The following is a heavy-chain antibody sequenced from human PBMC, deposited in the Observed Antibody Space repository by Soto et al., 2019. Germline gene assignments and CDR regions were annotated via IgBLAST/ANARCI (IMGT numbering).Heavy chain of an antibody. CDR2: IYYSGST. V-gene: IGHV4-61*01. Sequence: SETLSLTCTVSGGSVSSGSYYWSWIRQPPGKGLEWIGYIYYSGSTNYNPSLKSRVTISVDTSKSQFSLKLSSVTAADTAVYYCARDLWGVAVTDTGDAFDIWGQGTVVTVSS. CDR3: ARDLWGVAVTDTGDAFDI. J-gene: IGHJ3*02. CDR1: GGSVSSGSYY. D-gene: IGHD6-19*01.